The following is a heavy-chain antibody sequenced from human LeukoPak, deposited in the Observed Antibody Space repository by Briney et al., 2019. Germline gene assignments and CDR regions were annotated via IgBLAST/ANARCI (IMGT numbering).Heavy chain of an antibody. D-gene: IGHD6-19*01. Sequence: ASVKVSCTISGYSLSDLSIHWVREAPGEGLEWMGGFDSENNKMVYSQKFQGRVTMTEDTSATSLRSEDTAVYFCATDRVYRSSGRSWGFFDYWGQGTLVIVSS. V-gene: IGHV1-24*01. CDR3: ATDRVYRSSGRSWGFFDY. CDR1: GYSLSDLS. CDR2: FDSENNKM. J-gene: IGHJ4*02.